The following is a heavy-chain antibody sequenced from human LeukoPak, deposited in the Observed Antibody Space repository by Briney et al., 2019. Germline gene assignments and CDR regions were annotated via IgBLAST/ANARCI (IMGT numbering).Heavy chain of an antibody. D-gene: IGHD3-10*01. CDR1: GFTFSSYI. CDR3: TRQLGELLSGTLYYYYLDV. Sequence: GGSLRLSCAASGFTFSSYIMNWVRQAPGKGLEWVSSISSSSSYIYYADSVKGRFTISRDDSKNTAYLQMNSLKTEDTAVYYCTRQLGELLSGTLYYYYLDVWGKGTTVTVSS. J-gene: IGHJ6*03. CDR2: ISSSSSYI. V-gene: IGHV3-21*04.